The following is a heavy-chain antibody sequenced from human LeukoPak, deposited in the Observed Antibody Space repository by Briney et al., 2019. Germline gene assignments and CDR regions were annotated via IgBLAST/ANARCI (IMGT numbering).Heavy chain of an antibody. D-gene: IGHD1-1*01. CDR1: GYTFTGYY. V-gene: IGHV1-2*02. CDR2: INPNSGGT. J-gene: IGHJ4*02. Sequence: ASVKVSCKASGYTFTGYYMHWVRQAPGQGLEWMGWINPNSGGTNYAQKFQGRVTMTRDTSISTAYMELSRLRSDDTAVYYCARRTTGTTGTYYFDYWGQGTPVTVSS. CDR3: ARRTTGTTGTYYFDY.